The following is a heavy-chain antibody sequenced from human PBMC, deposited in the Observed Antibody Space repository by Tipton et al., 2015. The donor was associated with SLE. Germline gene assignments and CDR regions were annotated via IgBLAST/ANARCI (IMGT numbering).Heavy chain of an antibody. V-gene: IGHV3-48*03. CDR2: ISSSGSTI. J-gene: IGHJ4*02. CDR3: AKERRTDMYYFDY. CDR1: GFTFSSYE. Sequence: SLRLSCAASGFTFSSYEMNWVRQAPGKGLEWVSYISSSGSTIYYADSVKGRFTISRDNSKNSLYLQLNSLRGEDSAVYYCAKERRTDMYYFDYWGQGTLVSVSS.